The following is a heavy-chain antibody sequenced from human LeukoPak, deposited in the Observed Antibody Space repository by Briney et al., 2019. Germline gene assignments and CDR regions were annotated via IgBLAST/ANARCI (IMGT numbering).Heavy chain of an antibody. V-gene: IGHV3-48*01. CDR2: ISSSSSTR. Sequence: QPGGSLRLXCAASGFTFSSYSMNWVRQAPGKGLEWVSYISSSSSTRYYADSVKGRFTISRDNAKNSLYLQMNSLRAEDTAVYYCARDKYYYDSSGYYEDHWYFDLWGRGTLVTVSS. CDR3: ARDKYYYDSSGYYEDHWYFDL. J-gene: IGHJ2*01. CDR1: GFTFSSYS. D-gene: IGHD3-22*01.